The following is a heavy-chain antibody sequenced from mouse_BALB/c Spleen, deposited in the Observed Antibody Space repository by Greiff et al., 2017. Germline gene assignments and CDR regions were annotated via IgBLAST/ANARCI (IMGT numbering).Heavy chain of an antibody. Sequence: EVQLVESGGGLVQPGGSLRLSCATSGFTFTDYYMSWVRQPPGKALEWLGFIRNKANGYTTEYSASVKGRFTISRDNSQSILYLQMNTLRAEDSATYYCARDSYYGGYYFDYWGQGTTLTVSS. D-gene: IGHD1-1*01. CDR2: IRNKANGYTT. CDR3: ARDSYYGGYYFDY. V-gene: IGHV7-3*02. CDR1: GFTFTDYY. J-gene: IGHJ2*01.